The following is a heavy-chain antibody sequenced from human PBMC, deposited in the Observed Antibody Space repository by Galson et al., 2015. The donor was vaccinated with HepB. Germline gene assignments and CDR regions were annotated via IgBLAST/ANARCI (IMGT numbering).Heavy chain of an antibody. Sequence: QVQLQESGSGLVKPSETLSLTCTVSGGSISSDYWSWIRQPPGKGLEWIGNIYYSGSTNYNPSLKSRVTISEDTSKNQFSLKLRSVTAADTAVYYCARMEASGYYEYVDFWGQGILVTVSS. V-gene: IGHV4-59*01. CDR2: IYYSGST. D-gene: IGHD3-22*01. CDR3: ARMEASGYYEYVDF. CDR1: GGSISSDY. J-gene: IGHJ4*02.